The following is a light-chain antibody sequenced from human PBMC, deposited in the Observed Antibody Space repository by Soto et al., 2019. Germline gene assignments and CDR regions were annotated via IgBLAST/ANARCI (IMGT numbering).Light chain of an antibody. CDR3: QQYGPSPWT. Sequence: EIVLTQSPGTLSLSPGERATLSCRASQSVSSSYLAWYQQKPGQAPRLLIYGASSRATGIPDRFGGSGSGTVFTLTISRLEPEDFALYHCQQYGPSPWTFGQGTKVEIK. V-gene: IGKV3-20*01. CDR2: GAS. CDR1: QSVSSSY. J-gene: IGKJ1*01.